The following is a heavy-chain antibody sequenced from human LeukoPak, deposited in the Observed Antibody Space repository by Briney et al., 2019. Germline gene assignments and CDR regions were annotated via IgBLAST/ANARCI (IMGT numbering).Heavy chain of an antibody. D-gene: IGHD3-22*01. V-gene: IGHV3-23*01. J-gene: IGHJ4*02. Sequence: PGGSLRLSCATSGFTSHSYAMSWVRQAPGKGLEWVSGINGGCDVTYYADSVQGRFFFSRDNAKNTLYLQLNSLRAEDTAVYYCARNYYDSSGYSPFFDYWGQGTLVTVSS. CDR3: ARNYYDSSGYSPFFDY. CDR1: GFTSHSYA. CDR2: INGGCDVT.